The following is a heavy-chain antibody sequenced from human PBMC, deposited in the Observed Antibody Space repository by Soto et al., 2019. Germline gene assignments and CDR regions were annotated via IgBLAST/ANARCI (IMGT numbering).Heavy chain of an antibody. D-gene: IGHD2-2*01. CDR2: ISHDGSKT. J-gene: IGHJ5*02. CDR3: AREYCSSTSCLNWFDP. CDR1: GFTFNSYG. V-gene: IGHV3-30*03. Sequence: PGGSLRLSCAASGFTFNSYGIHWVRQAPGKGLEWVAVISHDGSKTNYADSVKGRVTISRDNSKDTVYLQMNSLRAEDTAVYYCAREYCSSTSCLNWFDPWGQGTLVTVSS.